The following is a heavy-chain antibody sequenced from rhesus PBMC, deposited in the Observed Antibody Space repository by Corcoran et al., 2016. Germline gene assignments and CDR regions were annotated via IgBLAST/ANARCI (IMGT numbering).Heavy chain of an antibody. CDR1: GGSFSGYY. D-gene: IGHD1-1-1*01. J-gene: IGHJ2*01. V-gene: IGHV4-165*01. CDR3: ARASRIAGTLNWYFDL. Sequence: QVQLQESGPGLVKPSETLSLTCAVSGGSFSGYYWGWIRQPPGTGLEWTGYISGSRGTTDYNPSLKSRVTSTTDTSKNQFSRKLSSVTAADTAVYYCARASRIAGTLNWYFDLWGPGTPITISS. CDR2: ISGSRGTT.